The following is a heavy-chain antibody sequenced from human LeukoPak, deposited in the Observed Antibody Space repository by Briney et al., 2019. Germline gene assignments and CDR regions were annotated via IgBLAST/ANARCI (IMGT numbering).Heavy chain of an antibody. V-gene: IGHV3-20*04. J-gene: IGHJ3*02. CDR1: GFTFSSYE. Sequence: GGSLRLSCAASGFTFSSYEMNWVRQAPGKGLEWVSGINWNGGSTGYADSVKGRFTISRDNAKNSLYLQMNSLRAEDTALYYCTRDRYSSGWYAFDIWGQGTMVTVSS. CDR2: INWNGGST. D-gene: IGHD6-19*01. CDR3: TRDRYSSGWYAFDI.